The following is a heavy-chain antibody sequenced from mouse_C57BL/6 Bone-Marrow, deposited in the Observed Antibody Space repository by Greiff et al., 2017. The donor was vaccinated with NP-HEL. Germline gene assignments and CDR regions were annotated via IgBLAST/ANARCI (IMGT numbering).Heavy chain of an antibody. D-gene: IGHD2-4*01. J-gene: IGHJ3*01. Sequence: VQLKESGPGLVQPSQSLSITCTVSGFSLTSYGVHWVRQSPGKGLEWLGVIWSGGSTDYNAAFISRLSISKDNSKSQVFFKMNSLQADDTAIYYCARRRYYDYDGFAYWGQGTLVTVSA. CDR3: ARRRYYDYDGFAY. CDR1: GFSLTSYG. CDR2: IWSGGST. V-gene: IGHV2-2*01.